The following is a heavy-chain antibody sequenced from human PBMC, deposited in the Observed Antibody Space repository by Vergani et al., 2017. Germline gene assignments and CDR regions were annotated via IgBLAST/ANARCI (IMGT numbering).Heavy chain of an antibody. V-gene: IGHV3-11*06. CDR1: GFTFSDYY. Sequence: VQLVESGGGLVQPGGSLRLSCAASGFTFSDYYMSWIRQAPGQGLEWVSYISSSSSYTNYADSVKGRFTISRDNAKNSLYLQMNSLRAEDTAVYYCARGYYDHLYYGMDVWGQGTTVTVFS. J-gene: IGHJ6*02. CDR3: ARGYYDHLYYGMDV. CDR2: ISSSSSYT. D-gene: IGHD3-3*01.